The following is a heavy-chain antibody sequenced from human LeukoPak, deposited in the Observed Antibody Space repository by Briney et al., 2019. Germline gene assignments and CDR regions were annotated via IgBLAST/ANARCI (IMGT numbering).Heavy chain of an antibody. V-gene: IGHV4-59*12. Sequence: PSETLSLTCTVSGGSISSYYWSWIRQPPGKGLEWIGYIYYSGSTNYNPSLKSRVTMSVDTSKNQFSLKLSSVTAADTAVYYCASTPPLSSTSSWFDPWGQGTLVTVSS. J-gene: IGHJ5*02. CDR1: GGSISSYY. CDR3: ASTPPLSSTSSWFDP. CDR2: IYYSGST. D-gene: IGHD5/OR15-5a*01.